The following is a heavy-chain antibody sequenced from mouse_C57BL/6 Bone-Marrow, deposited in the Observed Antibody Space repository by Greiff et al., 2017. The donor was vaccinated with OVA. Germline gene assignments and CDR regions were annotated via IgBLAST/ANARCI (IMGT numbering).Heavy chain of an antibody. J-gene: IGHJ3*01. CDR3: AREDDYGAWFAY. D-gene: IGHD2-4*01. Sequence: QVQLQQPGAELVRPGSSVKLSCKASGYTFTSYWMHWVKQRPIQGLEWIGNIDPSDSETHYNQKFKDKATLTVDKSSSTAYMQLSSLTSEDSAVYYCAREDDYGAWFAYWGQGTLVTVSA. CDR1: GYTFTSYW. CDR2: IDPSDSET. V-gene: IGHV1-52*01.